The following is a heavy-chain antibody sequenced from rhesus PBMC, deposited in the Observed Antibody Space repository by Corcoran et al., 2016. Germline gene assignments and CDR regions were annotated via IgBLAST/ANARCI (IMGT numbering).Heavy chain of an antibody. J-gene: IGHJ4*01. Sequence: QVQLQESGPGLVKPSETLSLTCAVSGYSISGYYWCWIRQPPGKGLEWIGYIYGSSGSPNYNPSLKNRVNILKDASKNQFSLKLSSVTAADTAVYYCARDGAAAGWTIFDYWGQGVLVTVSS. V-gene: IGHV4S7*01. D-gene: IGHD6-31*01. CDR2: IYGSSGSP. CDR1: GYSISGYY. CDR3: ARDGAAAGWTIFDY.